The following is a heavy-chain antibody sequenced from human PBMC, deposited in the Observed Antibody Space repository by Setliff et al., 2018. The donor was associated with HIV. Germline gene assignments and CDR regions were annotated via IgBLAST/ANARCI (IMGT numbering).Heavy chain of an antibody. V-gene: IGHV3-33*06. CDR2: IWYDGSNK. D-gene: IGHD3-10*01. CDR1: GLTFSSYG. J-gene: IGHJ4*02. Sequence: HPGGSLRLSCAASGLTFSSYGMHWVRQAPGKGLEWVAVIWYDGSNKYYADSVKGRFTISRDNSKSTLYLQMNSLRAEDTATYYCAKEFEDLSGAYWGQGTLVTVSS. CDR3: AKEFEDLSGAY.